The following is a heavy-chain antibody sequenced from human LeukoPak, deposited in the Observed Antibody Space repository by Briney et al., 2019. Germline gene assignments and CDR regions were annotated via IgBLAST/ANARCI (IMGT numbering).Heavy chain of an antibody. CDR2: INSDGSRT. J-gene: IGHJ3*02. Sequence: GGSLRLSCAASAFTFSNYNMNWVRQAPGKGLVWVSRINSDGSRTSYADSVKGRFTISRDNAKKSLDLQMNSLRAEDTAVYYCARDQGVYCSGGSCTAFDIWGQGTMVTVSS. CDR1: AFTFSNYN. D-gene: IGHD2-15*01. CDR3: ARDQGVYCSGGSCTAFDI. V-gene: IGHV3-74*01.